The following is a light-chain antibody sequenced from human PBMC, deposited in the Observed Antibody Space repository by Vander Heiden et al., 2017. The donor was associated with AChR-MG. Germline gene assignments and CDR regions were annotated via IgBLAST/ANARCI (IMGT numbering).Light chain of an antibody. J-gene: IGLJ2*01. V-gene: IGLV1-44*01. Sequence: QSVLTPPPSASGTPGQRVTLSCSGSSSNIGSTTANWYHQHPGTAPKLLIYSNNQRPSGVPDRFSGSKSGTSASLAISGLQSEDEADYYCAAWDDSLNGVVFGGGTKLTVL. CDR3: AAWDDSLNGVV. CDR1: SSNIGSTT. CDR2: SNN.